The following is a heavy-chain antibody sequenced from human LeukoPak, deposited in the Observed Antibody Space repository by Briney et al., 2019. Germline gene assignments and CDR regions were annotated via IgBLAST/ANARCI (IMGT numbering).Heavy chain of an antibody. J-gene: IGHJ4*02. CDR2: INPNSGGT. V-gene: IGHV1-2*02. D-gene: IGHD3-9*01. CDR3: ARMGPSHTLTGYYAWGVYFDY. Sequence: GASVKVSCKASGYTFTGYYMHWVRQAPGQGLEWMGWINPNSGGTNYAQKFQGRVTMTRDTSISTAYMELSRLRSDDTAVYYCARMGPSHTLTGYYAWGVYFDYWGQGTLVTVSS. CDR1: GYTFTGYY.